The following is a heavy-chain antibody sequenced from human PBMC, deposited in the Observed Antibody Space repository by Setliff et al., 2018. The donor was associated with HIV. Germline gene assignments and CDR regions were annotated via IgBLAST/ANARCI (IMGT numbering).Heavy chain of an antibody. V-gene: IGHV4-61*09. J-gene: IGHJ3*02. D-gene: IGHD1-26*01. CDR1: GGSISSGIYY. CDR3: ARASVGATGLYAFEI. Sequence: VSGGSISSGIYYWSWIRQPAGQGLEWIGHIYTSGSTNYSPSVKSRVTISVDTSKNQFSLRLNSVTAADTAVYYCARASVGATGLYAFEIWGQGTMVTVSS. CDR2: IYTSGST.